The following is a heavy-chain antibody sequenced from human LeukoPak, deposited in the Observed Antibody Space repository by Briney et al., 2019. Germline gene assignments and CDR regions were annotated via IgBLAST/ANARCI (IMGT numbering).Heavy chain of an antibody. J-gene: IGHJ3*02. CDR3: ARRNIVLSDAFDI. Sequence: SETLSLTCTVSGGSISSYYWSWIRQPPGKGLEWIGYIYYSGGTNYNPSLKSRVTISVDTSKNQFSLKLSSVTAADTAVYYCARRNIVLSDAFDIWGQGTMVTVSS. CDR2: IYYSGGT. CDR1: GGSISSYY. V-gene: IGHV4-59*08. D-gene: IGHD2-8*01.